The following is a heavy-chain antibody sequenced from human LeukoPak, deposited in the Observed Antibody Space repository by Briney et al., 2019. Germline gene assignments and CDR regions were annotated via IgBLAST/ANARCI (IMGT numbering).Heavy chain of an antibody. CDR3: ARDYYGSGSYYKGGYYFDY. V-gene: IGHV1-69*04. Sequence: SVKVSCKGSGGTFSSYAISWVRQAPGQGLEWMGRIIPILGIANYAQKFQGRVTITADKSTSTAYMELSSLRSEDTAVYYCARDYYGSGSYYKGGYYFDYWGQGTLVTVSS. J-gene: IGHJ4*02. D-gene: IGHD3-10*01. CDR2: IIPILGIA. CDR1: GGTFSSYA.